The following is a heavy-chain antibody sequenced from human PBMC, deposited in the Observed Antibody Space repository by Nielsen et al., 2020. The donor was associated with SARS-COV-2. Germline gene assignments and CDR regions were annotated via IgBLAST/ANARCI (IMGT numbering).Heavy chain of an antibody. J-gene: IGHJ4*02. CDR1: GGSFSGYY. D-gene: IGHD2-15*01. CDR2: ISSSSSYT. V-gene: IGHV3-11*05. CDR3: ARDCSGGSCQDY. Sequence: LSLTCAVYGGSFSGYYWSWIRQAPGKGLEWVSYISSSSSYTNYADSVKGRFTISRDNAKNSLYLQMNSLRAEDTAVYYCARDCSGGSCQDYWGQGTLVTVSS.